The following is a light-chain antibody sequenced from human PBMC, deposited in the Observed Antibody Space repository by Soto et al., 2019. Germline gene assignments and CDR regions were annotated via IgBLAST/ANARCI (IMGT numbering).Light chain of an antibody. CDR2: LNGDGSH. Sequence: QSVLTQSPSASASLGASVKLTCTLSSGHSSYAIAWHQQQPEKGPRYLMKLNGDGSHTKGDGIPDRFSASSSGPERYLTISSLQSEDEADYYCQTWDTGAVVFGGGTKLTVL. J-gene: IGLJ2*01. V-gene: IGLV4-69*01. CDR3: QTWDTGAVV. CDR1: SGHSSYA.